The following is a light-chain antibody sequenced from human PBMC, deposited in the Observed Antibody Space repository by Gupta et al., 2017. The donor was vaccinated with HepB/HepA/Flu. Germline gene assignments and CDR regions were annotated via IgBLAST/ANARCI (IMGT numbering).Light chain of an antibody. J-gene: IGKJ1*01. Sequence: DIQMTQSPSTLSASVGDRVTITCRASQSISSWLAWYQQKPGKAPKLLIYKASSLESGVPSRFSGSGSGTEFTLTISSLQPDDFATYYCIQDNRYSQTFGQGTKLEIK. CDR1: QSISSW. V-gene: IGKV1-5*03. CDR3: IQDNRYSQT. CDR2: KAS.